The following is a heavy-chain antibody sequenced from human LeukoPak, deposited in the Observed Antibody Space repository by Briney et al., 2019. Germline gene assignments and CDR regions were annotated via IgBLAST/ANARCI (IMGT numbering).Heavy chain of an antibody. D-gene: IGHD2-15*01. J-gene: IGHJ3*02. CDR1: GGSISSGSYY. CDR3: ARTSYCSGGSCYSGWGDAFDI. V-gene: IGHV4-39*01. Sequence: PSQTLSLTCTVSGGSISSGSYYWSWIRQPPGKGLEWIGSIYYSGSTYYNPSLKSRVTISVDTSKNQFSLKLSSVTAADTAVYYCARTSYCSGGSCYSGWGDAFDIWGQGTMVTVSS. CDR2: IYYSGST.